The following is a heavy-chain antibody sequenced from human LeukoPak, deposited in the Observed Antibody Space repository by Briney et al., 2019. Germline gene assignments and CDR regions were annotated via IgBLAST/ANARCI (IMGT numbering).Heavy chain of an antibody. CDR2: ISAYNGNT. D-gene: IGHD3-9*01. V-gene: IGHV1-18*04. CDR1: GYTFTGYY. J-gene: IGHJ4*02. Sequence: GASVKVSCKASGYTFTGYYMHWVRQAPGQGLEWMGWISAYNGNTNYAQKLQGRVTMTTDTSTSTAYMELRSLRSDDTAVYYCARVPWLGWSFDYWGQGTLVTVSS. CDR3: ARVPWLGWSFDY.